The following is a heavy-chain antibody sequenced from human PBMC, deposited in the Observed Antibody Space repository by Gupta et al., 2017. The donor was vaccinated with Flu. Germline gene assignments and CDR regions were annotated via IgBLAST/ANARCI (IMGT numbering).Heavy chain of an antibody. CDR1: GYTFTSYS. D-gene: IGHD3-22*01. CDR2: MNSDSGET. J-gene: IGHJ4*02. V-gene: IGHV1-3*04. Sequence: QVHLVQSGAEVKKPGASVKVSCKASGYTFTSYSIHWARQAPGQGLEWMGWMNSDSGETRYSQNFQGRITITSDTSARSSYMELSSLTSEDTAVYYCARDLDADSSGPFDLWGQGTLVTVSS. CDR3: ARDLDADSSGPFDL.